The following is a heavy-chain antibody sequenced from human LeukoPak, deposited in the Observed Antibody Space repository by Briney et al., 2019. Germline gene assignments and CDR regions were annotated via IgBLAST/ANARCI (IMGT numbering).Heavy chain of an antibody. CDR1: GGSISSSNW. V-gene: IGHV4-4*02. J-gene: IGHJ6*03. D-gene: IGHD4-11*01. CDR3: ARGTTVTNYYYYYYMDV. Sequence: PSGTLSLTCAVSGGSISSSNWWSWVRQPPGKGLEWIGEIYHSGSTNYNPSLKSRVTISVDKSKNQFSLKLSSVTAADTAVYYCARGTTVTNYYYYYYMDVWGKGTTVTVSS. CDR2: IYHSGST.